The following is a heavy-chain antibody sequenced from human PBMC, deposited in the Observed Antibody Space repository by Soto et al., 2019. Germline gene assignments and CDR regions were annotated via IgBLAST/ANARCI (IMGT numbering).Heavy chain of an antibody. CDR3: ARVRSKDDPYYFDY. CDR1: GGTFSSYA. D-gene: IGHD2-15*01. CDR2: IIPIFGTA. V-gene: IGHV1-69*13. J-gene: IGHJ4*02. Sequence: VASVKVSCKASGGTFSSYAISWVRQAPGQGLEWMRGIIPIFGTANYAQKFQGRVTITADESTSTAYMELSSLRSEDTAVYYCARVRSKDDPYYFDYWGQGTLVTVSS.